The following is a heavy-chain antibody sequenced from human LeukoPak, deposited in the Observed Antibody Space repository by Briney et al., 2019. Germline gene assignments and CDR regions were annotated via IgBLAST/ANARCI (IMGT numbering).Heavy chain of an antibody. Sequence: GGSLRLSCAASGFTFSSYARSWVRQAPGKGLEWVAAISGSGGSTYYPHSVSGRFTISRDNSKNTLYLQMNSLRAEDTVVYYCAKDIADGGYDIFDYWGQGTLVTVSS. CDR1: GFTFSSYA. CDR3: AKDIADGGYDIFDY. V-gene: IGHV3-23*01. CDR2: ISGSGGST. J-gene: IGHJ4*02. D-gene: IGHD5-12*01.